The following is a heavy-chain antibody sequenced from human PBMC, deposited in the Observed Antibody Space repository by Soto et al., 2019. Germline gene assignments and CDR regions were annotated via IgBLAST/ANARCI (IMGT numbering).Heavy chain of an antibody. CDR1: GFTVSSNY. CDR2: ISSGGST. Sequence: GGSLRLSCAASGFTVSSNYMTWVRQAPGKGLEWVSVISSGGSTYYADSVKGRFTISRHNSKNTLYLHMNSLRAEDTALYYCARARESYYYGLDVWGQGTTVTVSS. CDR3: ARARESYYYGLDV. J-gene: IGHJ6*02. V-gene: IGHV3-53*04.